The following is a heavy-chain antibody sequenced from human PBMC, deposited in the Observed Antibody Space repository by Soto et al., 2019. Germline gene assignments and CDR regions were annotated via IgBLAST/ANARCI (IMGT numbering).Heavy chain of an antibody. CDR2: IYYSGST. Sequence: SQTLSLTCTVSGGSISSYYWSWIRQPPGKGLEWIGYIYYSGSTNYNPSLKSRVTISVDTSKNQFSLKLSSVTAADTAVYYCARVSYGDQPNEYFQHWGQGTLVTVSS. J-gene: IGHJ1*01. CDR3: ARVSYGDQPNEYFQH. V-gene: IGHV4-59*01. D-gene: IGHD4-17*01. CDR1: GGSISSYY.